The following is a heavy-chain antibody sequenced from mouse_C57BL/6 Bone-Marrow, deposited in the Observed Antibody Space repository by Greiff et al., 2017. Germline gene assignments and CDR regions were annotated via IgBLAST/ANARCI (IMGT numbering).Heavy chain of an antibody. V-gene: IGHV5-16*01. CDR1: GFTFSDYY. Sequence: EVQLVESEGGLVQPGSSMKLSCTASGFTFSDYYMAWVRQVPEKGLEWVANINYDGSSTYYLDSLKSRFIISRDNAKNILYLQMSSLKSEDTATYYCARDQDYYGSSYWYFDVWGTGTTVNGSS. CDR2: INYDGSST. CDR3: ARDQDYYGSSYWYFDV. J-gene: IGHJ1*03. D-gene: IGHD1-1*01.